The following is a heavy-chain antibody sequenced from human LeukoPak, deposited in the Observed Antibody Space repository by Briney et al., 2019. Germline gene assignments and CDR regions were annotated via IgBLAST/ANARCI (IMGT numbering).Heavy chain of an antibody. Sequence: PGGSLRLSCEASGFTFSSNAMSWVRQAPGKGLEWVSGISGSGGSAYSAASVRGRFTISRDSSKTPLYLQRNSLRAEDTAVYYSAKDGRYGSVESPNWFDAWGQGTLVTVSS. V-gene: IGHV3-23*01. J-gene: IGHJ5*02. CDR3: AKDGRYGSVESPNWFDA. CDR1: GFTFSSNA. CDR2: ISGSGGSA. D-gene: IGHD6-19*01.